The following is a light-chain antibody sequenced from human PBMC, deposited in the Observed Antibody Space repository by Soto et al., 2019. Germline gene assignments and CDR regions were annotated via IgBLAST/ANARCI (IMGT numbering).Light chain of an antibody. CDR2: GAS. Sequence: EIVFTQSPRTLSLSPGERATLSCRASQRVSSSYLAWYQQKPGQAPRVLIYGASSRDSGIPARFSGSGSETEFTLTISGLQPGDFGTYFCQQYDSYSWTFGQGTKVDIK. CDR1: QRVSSSY. CDR3: QQYDSYSWT. J-gene: IGKJ1*01. V-gene: IGKV3-20*01.